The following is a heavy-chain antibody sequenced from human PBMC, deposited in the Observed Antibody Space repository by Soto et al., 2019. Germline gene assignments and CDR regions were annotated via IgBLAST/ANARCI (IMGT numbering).Heavy chain of an antibody. D-gene: IGHD6-13*01. CDR1: GFSFSDYY. Sequence: GGSLRLSCAASGFSFSDYYMSWIRQAPGKGLEWVSYISSSSSYTNYADSVKGRFTISRDNAKNSLYLQMNSLRAEDTAVYYCARIAPPQDYWGQGTLVTGSS. CDR3: ARIAPPQDY. CDR2: ISSSSSYT. J-gene: IGHJ4*02. V-gene: IGHV3-11*03.